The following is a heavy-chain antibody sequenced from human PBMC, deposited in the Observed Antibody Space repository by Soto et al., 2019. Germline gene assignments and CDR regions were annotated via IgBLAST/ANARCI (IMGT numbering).Heavy chain of an antibody. V-gene: IGHV3-30-3*01. CDR2: ISYDGSNK. CDR3: AREGEWLLPVDY. J-gene: IGHJ4*02. CDR1: GFTFSSYA. Sequence: QVQLVESGGGVVQPGRSLRLSCAASGFTFSSYAMHWVRQAPGKGLEWVAVISYDGSNKYYADSVKGRFTISRDNSKNTLYLQMNSLRAEDTAVYYCAREGEWLLPVDYWGQGPLVTVSS. D-gene: IGHD3-3*01.